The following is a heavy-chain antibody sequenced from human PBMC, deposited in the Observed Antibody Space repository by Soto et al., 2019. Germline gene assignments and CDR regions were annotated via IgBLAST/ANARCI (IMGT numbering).Heavy chain of an antibody. CDR3: AKGGRQWLVTSDFNY. J-gene: IGHJ4*02. D-gene: IGHD6-19*01. V-gene: IGHV3-30*18. Sequence: VQLVESGGGVVQPGRSPRLSCAASGFTFSDYAMHWVRQAPGKGLEWVAVVSHDGRNTHYADSVKGRFTISRDSSKNTVSLEMTSLRAEDTAGYYCAKGGRQWLVTSDFNYWGQGALVTVSS. CDR1: GFTFSDYA. CDR2: VSHDGRNT.